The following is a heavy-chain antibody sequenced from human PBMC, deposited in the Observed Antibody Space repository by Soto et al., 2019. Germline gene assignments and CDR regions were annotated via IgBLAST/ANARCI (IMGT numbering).Heavy chain of an antibody. CDR1: GYTFTSYG. D-gene: IGHD3-16*02. CDR2: ISAYNGNT. Sequence: QVQLVQSGAEVKKPGASVKVSCKASGYTFTSYGISWVRQAPGQGLEWMGWISAYNGNTNYAQKLQGRVTMTTDTSTSTAYMELRGLRSDDTAVYYCARESYDYVWGSYPYGMDVWGQGTTVTVSS. V-gene: IGHV1-18*01. CDR3: ARESYDYVWGSYPYGMDV. J-gene: IGHJ6*02.